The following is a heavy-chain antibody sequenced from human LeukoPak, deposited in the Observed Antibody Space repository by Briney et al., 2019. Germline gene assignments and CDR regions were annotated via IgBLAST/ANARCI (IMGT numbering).Heavy chain of an antibody. J-gene: IGHJ4*02. D-gene: IGHD3-22*01. V-gene: IGHV4-59*01. CDR1: GGSISRNS. CDR3: ARGQWLPVYDF. Sequence: SETLSLTCTVSGGSISRNSWNWIRQSPGEGLEWIGYVDYSGSINYNPSLTSRVTISLDTSKNQFFLTLTSVTGADTAVYYCARGQWLPVYDFWGQGILVTVSS. CDR2: VDYSGSI.